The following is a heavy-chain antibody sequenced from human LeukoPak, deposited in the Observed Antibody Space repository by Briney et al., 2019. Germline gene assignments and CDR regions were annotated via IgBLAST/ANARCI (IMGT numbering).Heavy chain of an antibody. CDR3: ASEDYGGKGDF. V-gene: IGHV3-53*01. CDR2: IYSGGAT. CDR1: GFTVSSTY. D-gene: IGHD4-23*01. Sequence: GGSLRLSCAASGFTVSSTYMSWVRQAPGKGLEWVSVIYSGGATYYADSVKGRFTISRDNSKNTLYLQMNSLRAEDTAHYYCASEDYGGKGDFWGQGTLVTVSS. J-gene: IGHJ4*02.